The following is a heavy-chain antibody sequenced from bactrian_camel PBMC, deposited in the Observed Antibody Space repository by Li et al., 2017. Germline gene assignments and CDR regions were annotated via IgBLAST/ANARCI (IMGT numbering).Heavy chain of an antibody. CDR1: GTSYRM. V-gene: IGHV3S53*01. J-gene: IGHJ4*01. D-gene: IGHD4*01. CDR2: IRDGST. Sequence: HVQLVESGGGSVQAGGSLRLSCIFSGTSYRMAWFRQAPGKEREGVAAIRDGSTYLADSVKGRFTISRDSAKNTLDLQMNTLKSEDTAIYYCAAYIGATMCLVHLGRGGTYWGQGTQVTVS. CDR3: AAYIGATMCLVHLGRGGTY.